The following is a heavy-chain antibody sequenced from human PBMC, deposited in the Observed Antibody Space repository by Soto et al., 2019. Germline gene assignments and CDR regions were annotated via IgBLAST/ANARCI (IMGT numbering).Heavy chain of an antibody. CDR2: IYHSGST. Sequence: SETLSLTCAVSGGSISSGGYSWSWIRQPPGKGLEWIGYIYHSGSTYYNPSLKGRFTISRDNAKNSLYLQMNSLRAEDTAVYYCARDPSWCGGDCYYNWFDPWGQGTLVTVSS. D-gene: IGHD2-21*02. CDR3: ARDPSWCGGDCYYNWFDP. CDR1: GGSISSGGYS. J-gene: IGHJ5*02. V-gene: IGHV4-30-2*01.